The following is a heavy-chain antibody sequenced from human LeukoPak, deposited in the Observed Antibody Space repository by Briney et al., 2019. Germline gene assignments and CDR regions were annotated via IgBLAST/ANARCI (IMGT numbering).Heavy chain of an antibody. D-gene: IGHD3-22*01. Sequence: PGGSLRLSXAASGFTFSSYEMNWVRQAPGKGLEWVSYISSSGSTIYYADSVKGRFTISRDNAKNSLYLQMNSLRAEDTAVYYCAREEDDSSDYWGQGTLVTVSS. CDR2: ISSSGSTI. J-gene: IGHJ4*02. CDR1: GFTFSSYE. CDR3: AREEDDSSDY. V-gene: IGHV3-48*03.